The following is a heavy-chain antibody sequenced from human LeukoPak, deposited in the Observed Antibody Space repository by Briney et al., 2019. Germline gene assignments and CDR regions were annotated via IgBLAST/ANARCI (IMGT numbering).Heavy chain of an antibody. CDR2: ISSSSSYI. J-gene: IGHJ4*02. CDR1: GFTFSSYS. CDR3: ARDKKTDDYGDYWPWVVDY. V-gene: IGHV3-21*06. Sequence: KSGGSLRLSCAASGFTFSSYSMNWVRQAPGKGLEWVSSISSSSSYIYYADSVKGRFTISRDNAKNSLYSQMNSLRAEDTAVYYCARDKKTDDYGDYWPWVVDYWGQGTLVTVSS. D-gene: IGHD4-17*01.